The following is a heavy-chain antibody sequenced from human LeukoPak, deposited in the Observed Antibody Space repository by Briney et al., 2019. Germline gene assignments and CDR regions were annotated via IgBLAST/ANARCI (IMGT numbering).Heavy chain of an antibody. CDR1: GFTFSSYW. CDR2: IKQDGSDK. J-gene: IGHJ4*02. Sequence: TGGSLRLSCAASGFTFSSYWMSWVRQAPGKGLEWVANIKQDGSDKYYVDSVKGRITISRDSAKNSLYLQMNSLRAEDTAVYYCARDREGYGDYVSQDYWGQGTLVTVSS. V-gene: IGHV3-7*01. D-gene: IGHD4-17*01. CDR3: ARDREGYGDYVSQDY.